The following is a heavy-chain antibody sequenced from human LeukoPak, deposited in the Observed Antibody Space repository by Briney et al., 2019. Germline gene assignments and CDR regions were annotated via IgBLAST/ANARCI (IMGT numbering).Heavy chain of an antibody. V-gene: IGHV4-59*12. CDR2: ISNTGST. CDR3: ARDFGDHGYYFDY. J-gene: IGHJ4*02. Sequence: SETLSLTCTVSGGSISSYYWSWIRQPPGKGLEWIGYISNTGSTNYNPSLKSRVTISVDTSKNQFSLKLSSVTAADTAVYYCARDFGDHGYYFDYWGQGTLVTVSS. D-gene: IGHD4-17*01. CDR1: GGSISSYY.